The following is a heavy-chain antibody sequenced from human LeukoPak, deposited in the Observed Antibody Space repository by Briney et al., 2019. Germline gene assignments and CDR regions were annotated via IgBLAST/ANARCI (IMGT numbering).Heavy chain of an antibody. V-gene: IGHV4-4*07. Sequence: SETLSLTCTVSGGSINNNYWTWIRQPAGKGLEWIGRIYTTGSTNYNPSLQSRVSMSVDTSKNQFSLNVSSVTAADTAVYYCARWADKSGSSSRVAFDIWGQGIMVTVSS. CDR2: IYTTGST. CDR3: ARWADKSGSSSRVAFDI. CDR1: GGSINNNY. D-gene: IGHD6-6*01. J-gene: IGHJ3*02.